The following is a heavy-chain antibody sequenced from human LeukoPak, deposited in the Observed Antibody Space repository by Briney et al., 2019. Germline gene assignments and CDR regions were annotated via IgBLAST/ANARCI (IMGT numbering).Heavy chain of an antibody. Sequence: SETLSLTCTVSGGSISSSSYYWGWLRQPPGRGLEWFGQINHSGSTNYNPSLKSRVTISIDTSKNQFSLKLSAVTAADTAVYYCARVWYYGSGTNSDLYYYYYMDVWGRGTTVTVSS. CDR1: GGSISSSSYY. CDR3: ARVWYYGSGTNSDLYYYYYMDV. CDR2: INHSGST. J-gene: IGHJ6*03. V-gene: IGHV4-39*07. D-gene: IGHD3-10*01.